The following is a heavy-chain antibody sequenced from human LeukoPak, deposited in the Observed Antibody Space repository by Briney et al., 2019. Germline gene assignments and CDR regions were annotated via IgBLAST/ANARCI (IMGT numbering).Heavy chain of an antibody. CDR3: ARDPGVIVSGGFDY. Sequence: EGSLRLSCAASGFTFSSYAMHWVRQAPGKGLEWVAVISYDGSNKYYADSVKGRFTISRDNSKNTLYLQMNSLRAEDTAVYYCARDPGVIVSGGFDYWGQGTLVTVSS. CDR1: GFTFSSYA. CDR2: ISYDGSNK. V-gene: IGHV3-30-3*01. J-gene: IGHJ4*02. D-gene: IGHD3-16*02.